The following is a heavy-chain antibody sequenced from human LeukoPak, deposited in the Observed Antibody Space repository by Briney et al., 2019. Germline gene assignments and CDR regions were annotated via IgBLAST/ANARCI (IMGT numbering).Heavy chain of an antibody. Sequence: ASVKASCKASGYTFTSYHINWVRQATGQGLEWMGCMNPNSGNTGYAQKFQGRVTITRNTSIRTAYMEMSSLRSEDTAMYYCARDSGGRGSGSYLIAYWGQGTLVTVSS. CDR3: ARDSGGRGSGSYLIAY. V-gene: IGHV1-8*03. CDR1: GYTFTSYH. CDR2: MNPNSGNT. D-gene: IGHD3-10*01. J-gene: IGHJ4*02.